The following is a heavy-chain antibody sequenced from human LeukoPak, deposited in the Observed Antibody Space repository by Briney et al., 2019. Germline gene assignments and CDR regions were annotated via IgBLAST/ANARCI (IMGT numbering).Heavy chain of an antibody. CDR2: ISSSSSYI. Sequence: GGSLRLSCAASGFTFSSYSMNWVRQAPGKGLEWVSSISSSSSYIYYADSVKGRFTISRDNAKNSLYLQMNSLRAEDTAVYYCARDMGYDSSGYCVDAFDIWGQGTMVTVSS. CDR1: GFTFSSYS. J-gene: IGHJ3*02. D-gene: IGHD3-22*01. CDR3: ARDMGYDSSGYCVDAFDI. V-gene: IGHV3-21*01.